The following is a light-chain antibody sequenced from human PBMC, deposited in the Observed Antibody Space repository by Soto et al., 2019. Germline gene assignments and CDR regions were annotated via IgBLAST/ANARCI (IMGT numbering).Light chain of an antibody. Sequence: QSVLTQPASVSGSPGQSITISCTGTSSDVGNYNLVSWYQQHPDKAPKLMIYEGSKRPSGVSNRFSGSKSGNTASLTISGLQAEDEADYYCCSYAGGYSWLFGGGTKLTVL. V-gene: IGLV2-23*01. CDR2: EGS. J-gene: IGLJ3*02. CDR3: CSYAGGYSWL. CDR1: SSDVGNYNL.